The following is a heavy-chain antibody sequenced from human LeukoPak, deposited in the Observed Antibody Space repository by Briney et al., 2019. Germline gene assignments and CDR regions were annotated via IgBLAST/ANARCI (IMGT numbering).Heavy chain of an antibody. Sequence: PGGSLRLSCAASGFTFSSYSMNWVRQAPGKGLEWVSSISSSSSYIYYADSVKGRFTISRDNAKNSLYLQMNSLRAEDTAVYYCARLSNIAVAGYYYYYMDVWGKGTTVTVSS. V-gene: IGHV3-21*01. CDR2: ISSSSSYI. J-gene: IGHJ6*03. CDR1: GFTFSSYS. CDR3: ARLSNIAVAGYYYYYMDV. D-gene: IGHD6-19*01.